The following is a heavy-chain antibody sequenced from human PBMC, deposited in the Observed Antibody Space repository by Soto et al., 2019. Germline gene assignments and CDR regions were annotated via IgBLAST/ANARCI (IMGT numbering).Heavy chain of an antibody. CDR2: IYYSGST. J-gene: IGHJ4*02. V-gene: IGHV4-39*01. D-gene: IGHD6-13*01. CDR1: GGSVSISSNY. CDR3: ARHPSPSGSSWPLDS. Sequence: QLQLQESGPGLVKPSETLSLTCSVSGGSVSISSNYWGWIRQPPGKGLEWIGTIYYSGSTYYNPSLKSRVTISVDTSMNQFSLRLTSVTAADTAVYYCARHPSPSGSSWPLDSWGQGTLVTVSS.